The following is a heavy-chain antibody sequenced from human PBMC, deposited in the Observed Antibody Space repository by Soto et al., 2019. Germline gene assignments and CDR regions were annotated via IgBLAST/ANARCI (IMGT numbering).Heavy chain of an antibody. CDR1: GGTFSSYA. CDR3: ERCRSDSSGFGY. D-gene: IGHD3-22*01. V-gene: IGHV1-69*12. CDR2: IIPIFGTA. Sequence: QVQLVQSGAEVKKPGSSVKVSCKASGGTFSSYAISWVRQAPGQGLEWMGGIIPIFGTANYAQKFQGRVTIXAVXSTSTGYMELSSLRSEDTAVYYCERCRSDSSGFGYWGQGTLVTVSS. J-gene: IGHJ4*02.